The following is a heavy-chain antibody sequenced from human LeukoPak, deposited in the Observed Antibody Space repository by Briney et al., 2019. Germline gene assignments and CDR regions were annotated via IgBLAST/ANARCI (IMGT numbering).Heavy chain of an antibody. D-gene: IGHD3-22*01. J-gene: IGHJ4*02. CDR1: GGSFSGYY. Sequence: ETLSLTCAVYGGSFSGYYWSWVRQAPGKGLEWVSAISGSGGSTYYADSVKGRFTISRDNSKNTLYLQMNSLRAEDTAVYYCAKARGLYYYDSSGYFDYWGQGTLVTVSS. V-gene: IGHV3-23*01. CDR3: AKARGLYYYDSSGYFDY. CDR2: ISGSGGST.